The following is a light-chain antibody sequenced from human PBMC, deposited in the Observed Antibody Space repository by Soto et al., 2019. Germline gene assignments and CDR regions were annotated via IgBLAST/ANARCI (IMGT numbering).Light chain of an antibody. CDR1: QSVSSY. CDR2: DAS. V-gene: IGKV3-11*01. J-gene: IGKJ5*01. CDR3: QQRSNWPPIT. Sequence: TQSPATLSVSPGDRATLSCRASQSVSSYLAWYQQKPGQAPRLLIYDASNRATGIPARFSGSGSGTDFTLTISSLEPEDFAVYYCQQRSNWPPITFGQGTRLEI.